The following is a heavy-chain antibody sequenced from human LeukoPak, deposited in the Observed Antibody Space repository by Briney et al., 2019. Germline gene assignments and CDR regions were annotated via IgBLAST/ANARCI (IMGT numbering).Heavy chain of an antibody. CDR3: AREGSSSSFNFDY. D-gene: IGHD6-6*01. Sequence: SVKVSCKASGGTFGSYAISWVRQAPGQGLEWMGGIIPIFGTANYAQKFQGRVTITTDESTSTAYMELSSLRSEDTAVYYCAREGSSSSFNFDYWGQGTLVTVSS. CDR1: GGTFGSYA. J-gene: IGHJ4*02. V-gene: IGHV1-69*05. CDR2: IIPIFGTA.